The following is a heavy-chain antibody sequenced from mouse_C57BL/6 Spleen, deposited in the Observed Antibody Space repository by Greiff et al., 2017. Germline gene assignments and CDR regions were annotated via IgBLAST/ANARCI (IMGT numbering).Heavy chain of an antibody. J-gene: IGHJ2*01. D-gene: IGHD1-1*01. CDR3: SRTYYYGSSYYFDY. CDR1: GFNIKNTY. V-gene: IGHV14-3*01. CDR2: IDPANGNT. Sequence: VQLQQSVAELVRPGASVKLSCTASGFNIKNTYMHWVKQRPDQGLEWIGRIDPANGNTKYAPKFQGKATITADTSSNTAYLQLRSLTTEDTANYYCSRTYYYGSSYYFDYWGQGTTLTVSS.